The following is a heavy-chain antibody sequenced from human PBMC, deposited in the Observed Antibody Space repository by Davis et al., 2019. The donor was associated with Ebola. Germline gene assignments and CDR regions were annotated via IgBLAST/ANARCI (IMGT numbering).Heavy chain of an antibody. CDR1: GFTFSSYS. D-gene: IGHD3-22*01. CDR2: ISSSSSTI. J-gene: IGHJ5*02. CDR3: AADEYYYDSSGYNGVLPRDP. V-gene: IGHV3-48*02. Sequence: GESLKISCAASGFTFSSYSMNWVRQAPGKGLEWVSYISSSSSTIYYADSVKGRFTISRDNAKNSLYLQMNSLRDEDTAVYYCAADEYYYDSSGYNGVLPRDPWGQGTLVTVSS.